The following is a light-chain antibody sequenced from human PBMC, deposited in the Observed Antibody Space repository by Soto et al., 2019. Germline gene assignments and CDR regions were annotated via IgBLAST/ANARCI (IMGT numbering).Light chain of an antibody. V-gene: IGKV1-9*01. J-gene: IGKJ3*01. Sequence: DIQLTQSPSSLSASVGDRVTITCRASQGISSYLAWYQQKPGKAPNLLIYAASTLQSGVPSRFSGSGSETDFTLTISSLQPEDFATYYCQQLITYPFTFGPGTKVDIK. CDR2: AAS. CDR1: QGISSY. CDR3: QQLITYPFT.